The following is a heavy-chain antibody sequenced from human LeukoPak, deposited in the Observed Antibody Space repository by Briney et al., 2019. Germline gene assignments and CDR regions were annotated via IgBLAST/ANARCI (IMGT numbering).Heavy chain of an antibody. CDR1: GYSFTRYW. V-gene: IGHV5-10-1*01. CDR2: IDPGDSYT. J-gene: IGHJ4*02. CDR3: ARHYSSVSYFDY. Sequence: GESLRISCKGSGYSFTRYWISWVRQMPGKGLEWMGRIDPGDSYTNYSPSFQGHVTISAAKSISTAYLQWSSLKASDTAMYYCARHYSSVSYFDYWGQGTLVTVSS. D-gene: IGHD6-19*01.